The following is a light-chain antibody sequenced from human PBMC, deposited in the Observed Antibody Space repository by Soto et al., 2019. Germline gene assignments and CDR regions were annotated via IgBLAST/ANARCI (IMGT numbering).Light chain of an antibody. V-gene: IGLV2-14*03. J-gene: IGLJ2*01. CDR3: SSYTSSDTYVA. Sequence: QSALTQPASVSGSPGQSITISCTGTSSDVGGYNYVSWYQHHPGKAPKLMIYDVSNRPSGVSNRFSGSKSGNTASLTISGLQAEDEADYYCSSYTSSDTYVALRGGTKLTVL. CDR2: DVS. CDR1: SSDVGGYNY.